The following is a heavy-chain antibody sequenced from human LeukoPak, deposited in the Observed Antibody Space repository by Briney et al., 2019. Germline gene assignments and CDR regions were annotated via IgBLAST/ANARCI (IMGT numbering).Heavy chain of an antibody. V-gene: IGHV3-23*01. CDR1: GFTFSSYG. J-gene: IGHJ4*02. Sequence: GGPLRLSCAASGFTFSSYGMSWVRQAPGKGLEWVSAISGSGGSTYYADSVKGRFTISRDNSKNTLYLQMNSLRAEDTAVYYCAKDRVVPAAIYDYWGQGTLVTVSS. D-gene: IGHD2-2*02. CDR3: AKDRVVPAAIYDY. CDR2: ISGSGGST.